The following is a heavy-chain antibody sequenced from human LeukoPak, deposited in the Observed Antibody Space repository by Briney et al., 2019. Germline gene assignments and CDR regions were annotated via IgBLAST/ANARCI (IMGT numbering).Heavy chain of an antibody. CDR1: GFTFSSYA. CDR2: ISGSGGST. Sequence: GGSLRLSCAASGFTFSSYAMSWDRQAPGKGLEWVSAISGSGGSTYYADSVKGRFTISRDNSKNTLYLQMNSLRAEDTAVYYCAKVIIRSVRFDYWGQGTLVTVSS. CDR3: AKVIIRSVRFDY. V-gene: IGHV3-23*01. J-gene: IGHJ4*02.